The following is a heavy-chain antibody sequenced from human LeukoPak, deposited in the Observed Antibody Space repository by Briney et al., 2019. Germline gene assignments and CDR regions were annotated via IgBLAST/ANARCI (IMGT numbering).Heavy chain of an antibody. CDR3: ARARGGSNSDY. CDR1: GFTFSIYN. J-gene: IGHJ4*02. V-gene: IGHV3-48*01. Sequence: PGGSLRLSCAASGFTFSIYNINWVRQAPGKGLEWVSYISSSGSTIFYADSVKGRFTISRDNAKNSLYLQMNGLRADDTAVYYCARARGGSNSDYWGQGTLVTVSS. CDR2: ISSSGSTI. D-gene: IGHD1-26*01.